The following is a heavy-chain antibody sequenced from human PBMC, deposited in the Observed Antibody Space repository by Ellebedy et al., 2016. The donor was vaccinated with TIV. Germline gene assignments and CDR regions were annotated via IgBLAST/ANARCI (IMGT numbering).Heavy chain of an antibody. CDR3: VRDGAYGDYSPGYYGMDV. Sequence: GESLKISCAASGFTFNSYWMSWVRQAPGKGLEWVANINQDGSRIYYVDSVKGRFTISRDNAKNSVYLQMNTLRVEDTAVYHCVRDGAYGDYSPGYYGMDVWGQGTTVTVSS. V-gene: IGHV3-7*03. D-gene: IGHD3-22*01. CDR1: GFTFNSYW. CDR2: INQDGSRI. J-gene: IGHJ6*02.